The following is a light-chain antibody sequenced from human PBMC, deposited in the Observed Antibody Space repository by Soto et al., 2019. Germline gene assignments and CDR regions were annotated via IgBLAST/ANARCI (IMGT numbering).Light chain of an antibody. V-gene: IGKV1-33*01. Sequence: DIQMTQSPSSLSASVGDRVTLPCQASHDIRDHLNWYQQKPGKAPNLLIYEASTLESGVPSRFSGSGSGTEFALTISSLQPDDFATYYCQQYDSLSQTFGQGTKVDIK. CDR1: HDIRDH. J-gene: IGKJ1*01. CDR3: QQYDSLSQT. CDR2: EAS.